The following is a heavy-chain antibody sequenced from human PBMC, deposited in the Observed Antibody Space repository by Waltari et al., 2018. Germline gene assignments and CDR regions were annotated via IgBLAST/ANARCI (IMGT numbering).Heavy chain of an antibody. D-gene: IGHD1-1*01. CDR2: INQDGRDK. Sequence: EVHLVQSGGGLIQPGGSLRLSCRAPGFSFKKHWMTWGRQAPGKGLEWVANINQDGRDKNYVDSVEGRFTISRDNAQNSVYLQMNSLRAEDTAVYYCARDVPNGYFDYWGSGTLVTVSS. CDR1: GFSFKKHW. CDR3: ARDVPNGYFDY. V-gene: IGHV3-7*01. J-gene: IGHJ4*02.